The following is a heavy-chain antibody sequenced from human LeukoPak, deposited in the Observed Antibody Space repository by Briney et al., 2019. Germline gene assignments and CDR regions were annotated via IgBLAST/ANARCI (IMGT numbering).Heavy chain of an antibody. CDR2: ISAYNGNT. D-gene: IGHD3-10*01. Sequence: ASVKVSCKASGYTFTSYGISWVRQAPGQGLEWMGWISAYNGNTNYAQKLQGRVTMTTDTSTSTAYMELRSLRSDDTAVYYCARVQYYCGSGSYYNDYWGQGTLVTVSS. CDR1: GYTFTSYG. V-gene: IGHV1-18*01. CDR3: ARVQYYCGSGSYYNDY. J-gene: IGHJ4*02.